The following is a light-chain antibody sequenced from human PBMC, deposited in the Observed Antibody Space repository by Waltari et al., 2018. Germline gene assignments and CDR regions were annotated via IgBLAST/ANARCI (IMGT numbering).Light chain of an antibody. CDR1: QSVGSN. Sequence: VMTQSPATLSVSPGERATLSCRASQSVGSNLAWYQQKPGQAPRLLIYGASTRATGIPARFSGSGSGTEFTLTISSMQSEDFAVYYCQQYTNWPPLTFGGGTKVEIK. J-gene: IGKJ4*01. CDR2: GAS. CDR3: QQYTNWPPLT. V-gene: IGKV3-15*01.